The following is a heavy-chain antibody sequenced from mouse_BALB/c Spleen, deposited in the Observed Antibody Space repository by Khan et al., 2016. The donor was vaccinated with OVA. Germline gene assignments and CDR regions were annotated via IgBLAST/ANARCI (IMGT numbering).Heavy chain of an antibody. CDR3: TRGDPGSFDY. V-gene: IGHV1-69*02. CDR2: IYPSDSYT. J-gene: IGHJ2*01. Sequence: QVQLQQSGAELVRPGASVKLSCQASGYTFTNHWINWVKQRPGQGLEWIGNIYPSDSYTNYNHQFKDKATLTVDKSFSAAYMQLCSPTSEDSAVDYCTRGDPGSFDYWGQGTTLTVSS. CDR1: GYTFTNHW.